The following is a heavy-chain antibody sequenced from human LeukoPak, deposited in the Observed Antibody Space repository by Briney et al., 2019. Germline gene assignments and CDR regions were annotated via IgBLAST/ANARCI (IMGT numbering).Heavy chain of an antibody. V-gene: IGHV1-69*13. CDR1: GGTFSSYA. CDR3: ARAPLGFGELLPYYYGMDV. Sequence: ASVKVSRKASGGTFSSYAISWVRQAPGQGLEWMGGIIPIFGTANYAQKFQGRVTITADESTSTAYMELSSLRSEDTAVYYCARAPLGFGELLPYYYGMDVWGQGTTVTVSS. CDR2: IIPIFGTA. D-gene: IGHD3-10*01. J-gene: IGHJ6*02.